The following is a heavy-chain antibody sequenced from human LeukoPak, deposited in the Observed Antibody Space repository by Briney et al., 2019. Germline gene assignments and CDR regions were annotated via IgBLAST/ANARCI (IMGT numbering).Heavy chain of an antibody. CDR3: ARGGSSWDYYYYYMDV. V-gene: IGHV1-69*05. D-gene: IGHD6-13*01. J-gene: IGHJ6*03. CDR1: GGTFISYA. Sequence: SVKVSCKASGGTFISYAISWVRQAPGQGLEWMGGIIPIFGTANYAQKFQGRVTITTDESTSTAYMELSSLRSEDTAVYYCARGGSSWDYYYYYMDVWGKGTTVTVSS. CDR2: IIPIFGTA.